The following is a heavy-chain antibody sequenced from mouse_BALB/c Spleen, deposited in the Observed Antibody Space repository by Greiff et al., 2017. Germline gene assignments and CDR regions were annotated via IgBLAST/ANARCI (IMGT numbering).Heavy chain of an antibody. J-gene: IGHJ3*01. CDR2: IWAGGST. CDR3: ASRSTMITTAFAY. CDR1: GFSLTSYG. Sequence: QVQLQESGPGLVAPSQSLSITCTVSGFSLTSYGVHWVRQPPGKGLEWLGVIWAGGSTNYNSALMSRLSISKDNSKSQVFLKMNSLQTDDTAMYYCASRSTMITTAFAYWGQGTLVTVSA. V-gene: IGHV2-9*02. D-gene: IGHD2-4*01.